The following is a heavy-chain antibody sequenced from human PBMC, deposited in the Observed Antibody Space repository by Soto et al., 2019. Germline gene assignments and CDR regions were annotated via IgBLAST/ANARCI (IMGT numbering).Heavy chain of an antibody. D-gene: IGHD3-9*01. CDR3: ARAIWETYGMDV. Sequence: EVQLVESGGGLVQPGGSLRLSCAASGFTYSSYAMHWVRQVPGKGLEYVSAISSNGGSTYYANSVKGRFTISRDNSKNTLYLQMGSLRAEDMAVYYCARAIWETYGMDVWGQGTTVTVSS. J-gene: IGHJ6*02. V-gene: IGHV3-64*01. CDR1: GFTYSSYA. CDR2: ISSNGGST.